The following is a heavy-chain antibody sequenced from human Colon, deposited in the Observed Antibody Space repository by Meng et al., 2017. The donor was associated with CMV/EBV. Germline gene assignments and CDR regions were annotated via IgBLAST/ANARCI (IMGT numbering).Heavy chain of an antibody. J-gene: IGHJ3*01. CDR1: GFTFDSYV. V-gene: IGHV3-30-3*01. Sequence: GGSLRLSCAASGFTFDSYVMHWVRQATGKGLEWVAATTFDETHKYYADSVEGRFTVSRDNSENTLYLQMNNLRAEDTAVYYCARGRYASLGASDLWGQGTMVTVSS. D-gene: IGHD2-2*01. CDR2: TTFDETHK. CDR3: ARGRYASLGASDL.